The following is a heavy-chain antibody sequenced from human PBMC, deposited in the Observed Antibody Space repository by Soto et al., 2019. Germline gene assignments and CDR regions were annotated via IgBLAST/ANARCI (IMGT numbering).Heavy chain of an antibody. CDR2: ISAYNGNT. CDR3: ASSHGPSLPNYYMDV. J-gene: IGHJ6*03. Sequence: ASVKVSCKASGYTFTSYGISWVRQAPGQGLEWMGWISAYNGNTNYAQKLQGRVTMTTDTSTSTAYMELSSLRSEDTAVYYCASSHGPSLPNYYMDVWGKGTTVTVSS. V-gene: IGHV1-18*01. CDR1: GYTFTSYG.